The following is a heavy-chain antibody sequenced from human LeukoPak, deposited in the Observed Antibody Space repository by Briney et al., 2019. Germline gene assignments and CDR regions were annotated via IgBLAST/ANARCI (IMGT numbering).Heavy chain of an antibody. J-gene: IGHJ4*02. V-gene: IGHV1-24*01. Sequence: ASVKVSCMVSGYTLTELSMHWVRQAPGKGLEWMGGFDPEDGETIYAQKFQGRVTMTEDTSTDTAYMELSSLRSEDTAVYYCATTARMGATPFDYWGQGTLVTVSS. CDR2: FDPEDGET. D-gene: IGHD1-26*01. CDR3: ATTARMGATPFDY. CDR1: GYTLTELS.